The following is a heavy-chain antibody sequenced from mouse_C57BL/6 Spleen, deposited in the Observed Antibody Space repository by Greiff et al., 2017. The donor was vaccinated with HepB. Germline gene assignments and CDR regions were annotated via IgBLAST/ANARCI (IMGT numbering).Heavy chain of an antibody. CDR3: AREDYGGYYAMDY. J-gene: IGHJ4*01. V-gene: IGHV5-16*01. CDR2: INYDGSST. Sequence: DVKLVESEGGLVQPGSSMKLSCTASGFTFSDYYMAWVRQVPEKGLEWVANINYDGSSTYYLDSLKSRFIISRDNAKNILYLQMSSLKSEDTATYYCAREDYGGYYAMDYWGQGTSVTVSS. CDR1: GFTFSDYY. D-gene: IGHD1-1*01.